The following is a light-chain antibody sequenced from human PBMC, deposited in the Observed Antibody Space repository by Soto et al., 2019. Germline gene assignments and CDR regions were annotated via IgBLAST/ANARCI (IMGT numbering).Light chain of an antibody. Sequence: QSALTQPPSASGFPGQSVTISCTGTSSDVGGYNYVSWYQQHPGKAPKLMIYEVSKRPSGVPDRFSGSKSGNTASLTVSGLQAEDEADYYCSSYAGSNILYVFGTGTKLTVL. V-gene: IGLV2-8*01. CDR1: SSDVGGYNY. J-gene: IGLJ1*01. CDR2: EVS. CDR3: SSYAGSNILYV.